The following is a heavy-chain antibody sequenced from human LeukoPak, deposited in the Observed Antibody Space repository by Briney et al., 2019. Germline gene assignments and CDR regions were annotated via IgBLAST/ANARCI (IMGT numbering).Heavy chain of an antibody. CDR3: ARVSNWNDFDY. J-gene: IGHJ4*02. V-gene: IGHV3-30*04. CDR1: GFTFSSYA. Sequence: TGGSLRLSCAASGFTFSSYAMHWVRQAPGKGLEWVAVISYDGSNKYYADSVKGRFTISRDNAKNSLYLQMNSLRAEDTAVYYCARVSNWNDFDYWGQGTLVTVSS. CDR2: ISYDGSNK. D-gene: IGHD1-1*01.